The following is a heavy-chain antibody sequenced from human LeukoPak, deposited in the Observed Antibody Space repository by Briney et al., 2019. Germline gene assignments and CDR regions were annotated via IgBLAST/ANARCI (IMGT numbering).Heavy chain of an antibody. CDR2: IKQDGSEK. D-gene: IGHD3-9*01. CDR3: ARELRYFDWTKVGYYYYMDV. V-gene: IGHV3-7*01. J-gene: IGHJ6*03. CDR1: GFTFSSYW. Sequence: GGSLRLSCAASGFTFSSYWMSWVRQAPGEGLEWVANIKQDGSEKYYVDSVKGRFTISRDNAKNSLYLQMNSLRAEDTAVYYCARELRYFDWTKVGYYYYMDVWGKGTTVTISS.